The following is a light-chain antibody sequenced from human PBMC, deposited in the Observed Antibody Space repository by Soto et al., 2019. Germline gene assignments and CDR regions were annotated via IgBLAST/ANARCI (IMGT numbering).Light chain of an antibody. V-gene: IGKV1-5*03. CDR3: QHYNSYSEA. J-gene: IGKJ1*01. Sequence: DIQMPQSPSTLSGSVGDRVTITCRASQTISSWLAWYQQKPGKAPKLLIYKASTLKSGVPSRFSGSGSGTEFTLTISSLQPDDFATYYCQHYNSYSEAFGQGTTVELK. CDR2: KAS. CDR1: QTISSW.